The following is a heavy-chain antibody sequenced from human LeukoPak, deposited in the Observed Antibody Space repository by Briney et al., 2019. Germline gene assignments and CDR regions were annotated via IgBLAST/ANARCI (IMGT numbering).Heavy chain of an antibody. CDR2: ITSSANFK. V-gene: IGHV3-23*01. CDR3: AKLGDCSTSSCYPRTPIDY. J-gene: IGHJ4*02. Sequence: QTGGSLRLSCAASGFTFDSNAMTWVRQAQGKGLEWVSAITSSANFKYYADSVKGRFTISRDNSKNTLYLQMNSLTAEDTAVYYCAKLGDCSTSSCYPRTPIDYWGQGTLVTVSS. CDR1: GFTFDSNA. D-gene: IGHD2-2*01.